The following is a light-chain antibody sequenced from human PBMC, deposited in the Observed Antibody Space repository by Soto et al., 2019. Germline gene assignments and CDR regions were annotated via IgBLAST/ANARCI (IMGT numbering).Light chain of an antibody. CDR1: QSVNTY. Sequence: DIQMTQSSSSLSASVGDRVAITCRASQSVNTYLHWYQQKAGQAPKPLIYAASNLQSGVPSRFSGRGSGTDFTLTVESLQPEDFATYYCQQGYSNPWTFGQGTNVDIK. CDR3: QQGYSNPWT. J-gene: IGKJ1*01. CDR2: AAS. V-gene: IGKV1-39*01.